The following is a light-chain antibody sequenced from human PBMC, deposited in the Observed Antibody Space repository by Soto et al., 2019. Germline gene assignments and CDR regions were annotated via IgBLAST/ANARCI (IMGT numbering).Light chain of an antibody. CDR3: QQYGSPPIT. Sequence: EVVLTQSPATLSLSPGERATLSCRASQSVSSTYLAWYQQQPGQAPRLLMSGTSNRATGTPDRFSGSGSGTDFTLTISRLEPEDFPVYYCQQYGSPPITFGQGTRLEIK. CDR1: QSVSSTY. V-gene: IGKV3-20*01. CDR2: GTS. J-gene: IGKJ5*01.